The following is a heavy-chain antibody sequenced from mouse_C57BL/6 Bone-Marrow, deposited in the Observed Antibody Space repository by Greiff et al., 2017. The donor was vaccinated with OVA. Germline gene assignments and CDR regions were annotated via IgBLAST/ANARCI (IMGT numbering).Heavy chain of an antibody. CDR2: INPSSGYT. CDR3: ARSTGSPYYFDY. V-gene: IGHV1-7*01. J-gene: IGHJ2*01. Sequence: VQLQQSGAELAKPGASVKLSCKASGYTFTSYWMHWVKQRPGQGLEWIGYINPSSGYTKYNQKVKDKATLTADKSSSTVYMQLSSLTYEDSAVFYCARSTGSPYYFDYWGQGTTLTVSS. D-gene: IGHD6-1*01. CDR1: GYTFTSYW.